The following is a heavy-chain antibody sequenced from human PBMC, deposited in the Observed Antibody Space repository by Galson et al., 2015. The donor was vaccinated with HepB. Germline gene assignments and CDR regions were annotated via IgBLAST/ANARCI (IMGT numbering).Heavy chain of an antibody. CDR1: GGTFNNFG. CDR2: IIPIFATP. D-gene: IGHD6-19*01. V-gene: IGHV1-69*06. CDR3: ATWAGKSDPGWYGPFDY. J-gene: IGHJ4*02. Sequence: SVKVSCKASGGTFNNFGLSWVRQAPGRGLEWMGGIIPIFATPNYARNFQGRVTITADKSTSTTYMELSGLRSDDTAVYYCATWAGKSDPGWYGPFDYWGQGTLLTVSS.